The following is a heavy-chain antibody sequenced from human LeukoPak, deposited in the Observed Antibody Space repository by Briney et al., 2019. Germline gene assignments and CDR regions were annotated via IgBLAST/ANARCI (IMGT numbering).Heavy chain of an antibody. J-gene: IGHJ6*02. D-gene: IGHD3-22*01. V-gene: IGHV3-30-3*01. CDR1: GFTFSSYA. CDR2: ISYDGSNK. CDR3: ARSPPIYYYDSSGYYYSPYYYGMDV. Sequence: PGGSLRLSCAASGFTFSSYAMHWVRQAPGKGLEWVAVISYDGSNKYSADSVKGRFTISRDNSKNTLYLQMNSLRAEDTAVYYCARSPPIYYYDSSGYYYSPYYYGMDVWGQGTTVTVSS.